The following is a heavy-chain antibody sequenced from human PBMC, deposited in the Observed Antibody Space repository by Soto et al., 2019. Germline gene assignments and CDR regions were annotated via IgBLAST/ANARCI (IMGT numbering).Heavy chain of an antibody. D-gene: IGHD2-15*01. CDR1: GFTFDDYG. Sequence: EVQLVESGGGVVRPGGSLRLSCAASGFTFDDYGMSWVRQAPGKGLEWVSGINWNGGSTGYADSVKGRFTISRDNAKNSLYLQMNSLRAEDTALYHCAREAGYCSGGSCYSSVFWFDPRGQGTLVTVSS. J-gene: IGHJ5*02. CDR2: INWNGGST. CDR3: AREAGYCSGGSCYSSVFWFDP. V-gene: IGHV3-20*01.